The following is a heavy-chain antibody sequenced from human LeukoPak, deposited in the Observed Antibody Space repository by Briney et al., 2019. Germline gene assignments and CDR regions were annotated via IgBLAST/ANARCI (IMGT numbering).Heavy chain of an antibody. J-gene: IGHJ6*03. CDR2: IDVRGDTI. CDR1: GFTFSDYY. V-gene: IGHV3-11*01. CDR3: AREDNVWNLLYNYYMDV. D-gene: IGHD1-1*01. Sequence: GGSLRLSCAASGFTFSDYYMTWIRQAPGKGLEWVAYIDVRGDTILYADSVKGRFTISRDSAKKSLYLQMNSLRAEDTAVYYCAREDNVWNLLYNYYMDVWGKGTTVTVSS.